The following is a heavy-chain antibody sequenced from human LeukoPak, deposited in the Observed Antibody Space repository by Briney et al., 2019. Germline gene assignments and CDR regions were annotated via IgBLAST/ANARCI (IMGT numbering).Heavy chain of an antibody. CDR2: INHSGST. V-gene: IGHV4-34*01. CDR1: GESFSGYY. J-gene: IGHJ4*02. D-gene: IGHD7-27*01. Sequence: SETLSLTCAVYGESFSGYYWSWIRQPPGKGLEWIGEINHSGSTNYNPSLKSRVTISADTSKNQFSLKLSSVTAADTAVYYCARGQNWGSYFDYWGQGTLVTVSS. CDR3: ARGQNWGSYFDY.